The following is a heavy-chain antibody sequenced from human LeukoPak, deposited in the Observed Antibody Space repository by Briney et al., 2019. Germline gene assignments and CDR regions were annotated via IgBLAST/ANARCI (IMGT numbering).Heavy chain of an antibody. CDR3: ARGDIYFDY. V-gene: IGHV1-2*02. J-gene: IGHJ4*02. CDR1: RYTFTAYY. CDR2: INPNSGGT. Sequence: ASVKVSCKASRYTFTAYYMHWVRQAPGQRLEWMGWINPNSGGTNYAQNFQGRVTMTRDTSISTAYMELSRLTSDDTAVYYCARGDIYFDYWGQGTLVTVSS.